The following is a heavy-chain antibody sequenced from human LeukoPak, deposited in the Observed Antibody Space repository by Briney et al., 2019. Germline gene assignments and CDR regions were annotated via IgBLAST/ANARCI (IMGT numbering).Heavy chain of an antibody. J-gene: IGHJ6*03. CDR3: ARGGFNMVRGVIIPSNSYFYYMDI. CDR1: GFTFSAYS. Sequence: PGGSLRLSCAASGFTFSAYSMNWVRQAPGKGLEWVSSITSGDFVYFADSLKGRFTISRDNGKSSLYLQMNSLRAEDTAVYYCARGGFNMVRGVIIPSNSYFYYMDIRGKGTTVTVSS. CDR2: ITSGDFV. D-gene: IGHD3-10*01. V-gene: IGHV3-69-1*01.